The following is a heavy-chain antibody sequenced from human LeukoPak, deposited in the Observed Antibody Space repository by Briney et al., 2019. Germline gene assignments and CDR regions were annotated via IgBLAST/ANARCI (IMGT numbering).Heavy chain of an antibody. Sequence: GGSLRLSCTASGFTFSSYWMHWVRQAPGKGLVWVSRINSDGGSTSYADSVKGRFTISRDNAKNTLYMQMNSLRAEDTAVYYCERRTQGMPPYYFDYGGQGPLATVSS. CDR2: INSDGGST. CDR1: GFTFSSYW. D-gene: IGHD2-2*01. J-gene: IGHJ4*02. CDR3: ERRTQGMPPYYFDY. V-gene: IGHV3-74*01.